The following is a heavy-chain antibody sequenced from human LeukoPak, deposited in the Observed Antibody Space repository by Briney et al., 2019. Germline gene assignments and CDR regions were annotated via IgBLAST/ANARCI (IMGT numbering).Heavy chain of an antibody. Sequence: SETLSLTCTVSGGSISSSSYYWGWIRKPPGKGLDWIGSIYYSGSTYYNPSLKSRVTISVDTSKNQFSLKLSSVTAADTAVYYCASIGGRWLDRYYYYYMDVWGKGTTVTVSS. J-gene: IGHJ6*03. D-gene: IGHD6-19*01. V-gene: IGHV4-39*01. CDR3: ASIGGRWLDRYYYYYMDV. CDR1: GGSISSSSYY. CDR2: IYYSGST.